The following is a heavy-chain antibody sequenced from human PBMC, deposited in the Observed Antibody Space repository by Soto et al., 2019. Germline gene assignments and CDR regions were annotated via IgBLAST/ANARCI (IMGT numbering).Heavy chain of an antibody. CDR3: ARDAIEYSSLEDP. CDR1: GGTFSSYS. J-gene: IGHJ5*02. D-gene: IGHD6-6*01. V-gene: IGHV1-69*13. Sequence: VKVSCKASGGTFSSYSISWVRQAPGQGLEWMGGIIPIFGTANYAQKFQGRVTITADKSTSTAYMELSSLRSEDTAVYYCARDAIEYSSLEDPWGQGTLVTVSS. CDR2: IIPIFGTA.